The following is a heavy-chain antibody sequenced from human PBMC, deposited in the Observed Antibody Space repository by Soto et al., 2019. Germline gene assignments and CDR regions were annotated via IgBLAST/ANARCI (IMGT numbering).Heavy chain of an antibody. D-gene: IGHD1-1*01. J-gene: IGHJ6*02. V-gene: IGHV4-59*08. Sequence: SETLSLTCTVSGGSISSYCWSWIRQPPGKGLEWIGYIYYSGSTNYNPSLKSRVTISVDTSKNQFSLKLSSVTAADTAVYYCAIAQLRYYYYGMDVWGQGTTVTV. CDR2: IYYSGST. CDR3: AIAQLRYYYYGMDV. CDR1: GGSISSYC.